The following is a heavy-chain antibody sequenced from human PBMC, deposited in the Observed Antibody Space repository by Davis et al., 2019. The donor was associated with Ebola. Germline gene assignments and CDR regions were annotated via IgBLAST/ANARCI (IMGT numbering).Heavy chain of an antibody. CDR2: INPHNGNT. Sequence: AASVNVSCQASLGTFRSYTISWVRQAPGQGLEWMGWINPHNGNTNYAQNVQGRVIMTSDTATTTAYLEVGSLRSGDTAVYYCARAQFPTTSDHWGQGTLVTVSS. V-gene: IGHV1-18*01. D-gene: IGHD1-1*01. J-gene: IGHJ4*02. CDR3: ARAQFPTTSDH. CDR1: LGTFRSYT.